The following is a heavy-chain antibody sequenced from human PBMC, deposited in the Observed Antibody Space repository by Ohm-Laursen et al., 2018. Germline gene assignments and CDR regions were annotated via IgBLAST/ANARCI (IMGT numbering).Heavy chain of an antibody. CDR1: GFTFSSYA. D-gene: IGHD6-19*01. V-gene: IGHV3-23*01. Sequence: SLRLSCAASGFTFSSYAMNWVRQAPGKGLEWVSAISGSGGSTYYADSVKGRFTISRDNSKNTLYLQMNSLRAEDTAVYYCALEREWLVLYYFDYWGQGTLVTVSS. CDR3: ALEREWLVLYYFDY. J-gene: IGHJ4*02. CDR2: ISGSGGST.